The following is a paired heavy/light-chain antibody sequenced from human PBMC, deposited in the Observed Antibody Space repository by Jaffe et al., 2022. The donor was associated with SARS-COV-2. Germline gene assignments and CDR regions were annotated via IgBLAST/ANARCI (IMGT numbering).Light chain of an antibody. J-gene: IGKJ4*01. CDR3: QQYKSYPFT. V-gene: IGKV1-16*02. CDR1: QGINSY. CDR2: AAS. Sequence: DIQMTQSPSSLSASVGDRVTITCRASQGINSYLAWFQQKPGKAPKSLIYAASVLQSGVPSKFSGSRSGTDFTLTIASLQPEDFATYYCQQYKSYPFTFGGGTNVEIK.
Heavy chain of an antibody. CDR2: IDEDGSET. J-gene: IGHJ4*02. CDR1: GFTFNSYW. CDR3: ARDRWGNGEAGTARFAY. D-gene: IGHD3-10*01. Sequence: EVQLVQSGGGLVQPGGCLRLSCAASGFTFNSYWMIWVRQAPGKGLEWVANIDEDGSETNYADSVRGRFTISRDNADNSLFLQMNSLRVEDTAVYFCARDRWGNGEAGTARFAYWGQGTLVTVSS. V-gene: IGHV3-7*01.